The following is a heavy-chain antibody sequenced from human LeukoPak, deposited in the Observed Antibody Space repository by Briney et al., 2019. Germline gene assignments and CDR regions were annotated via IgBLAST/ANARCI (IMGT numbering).Heavy chain of an antibody. J-gene: IGHJ6*02. CDR2: MKSKTDGGTT. CDR3: TTDHPDPPNYYYYGMDV. V-gene: IGHV3-15*07. CDR1: GFTFSNAW. Sequence: GGSLRLSCAASGFTFSNAWMNWVRQAPGKGLEWVGRMKSKTDGGTTDYAAPVKGRFTISRDDSKNTLYLQMNSLKTEDTAVYYCTTDHPDPPNYYYYGMDVWGQGTTVTVSS.